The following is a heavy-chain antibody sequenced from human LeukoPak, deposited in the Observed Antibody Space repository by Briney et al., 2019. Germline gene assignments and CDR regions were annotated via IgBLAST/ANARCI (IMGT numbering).Heavy chain of an antibody. D-gene: IGHD2-2*02. CDR1: GGTFSSYA. CDR2: IIPIFGTA. Sequence: GALVKVSCKASGGTFSSYAISWVRQAPGQGLEWMGGIIPIFGTANYAQKFQGRVTITTDTSTSTAYMELRSLRSDDTAVYYCARRYCSSTSCYTNWFDPWGQGTLVTVSS. CDR3: ARRYCSSTSCYTNWFDP. J-gene: IGHJ5*02. V-gene: IGHV1-69*05.